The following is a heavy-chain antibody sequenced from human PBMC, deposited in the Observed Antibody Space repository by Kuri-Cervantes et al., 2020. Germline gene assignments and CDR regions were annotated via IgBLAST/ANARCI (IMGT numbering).Heavy chain of an antibody. J-gene: IGHJ6*03. D-gene: IGHD3-10*01. V-gene: IGHV1-69*05. Sequence: SVKVSCKASGYTFTAYYMHWVRQAPGQGLEWMGGIIPIFGIVNYAQKFQGRVTITTDESASTVYMELSSLRSEDTAVYYCARVLRGGSGKYYYYYYMDVWGKGTTVTVSS. CDR2: IIPIFGIV. CDR1: GYTFTAYY. CDR3: ARVLRGGSGKYYYYYYMDV.